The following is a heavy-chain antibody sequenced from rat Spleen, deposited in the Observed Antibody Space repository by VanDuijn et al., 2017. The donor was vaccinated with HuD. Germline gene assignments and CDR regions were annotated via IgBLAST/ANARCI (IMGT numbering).Heavy chain of an antibody. V-gene: IGHV2-13*01. J-gene: IGHJ2*01. CDR1: GFSLSNYG. D-gene: IGHD1-2*01. Sequence: QVQLKESGPGLVQPSQTLSLTCAVSGFSLSNYGVLWVRQPPGKGLEWMGGIWGDGSTNYNSALKSRLSISRDTSKSQIYLKMNSLQTEDTATYFCARADVAGLSTDGIWGQGVMVTVSS. CDR2: IWGDGST. CDR3: ARADVAGLSTDGI.